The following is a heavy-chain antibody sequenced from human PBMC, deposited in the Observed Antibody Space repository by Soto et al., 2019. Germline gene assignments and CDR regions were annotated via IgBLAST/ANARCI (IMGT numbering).Heavy chain of an antibody. J-gene: IGHJ6*02. D-gene: IGHD3-3*02. Sequence: GGSLRLSCGASGFTFSSYSMNWVRQAPGKGLEWVSYISSSSSAIYSADSVKGRFTISRDNAKNSLYLQMNSLRDEDTAVYYCARDIMPRLGFYQCGMDVWGQGTTVTVSS. V-gene: IGHV3-48*02. CDR2: ISSSSSAI. CDR3: ARDIMPRLGFYQCGMDV. CDR1: GFTFSSYS.